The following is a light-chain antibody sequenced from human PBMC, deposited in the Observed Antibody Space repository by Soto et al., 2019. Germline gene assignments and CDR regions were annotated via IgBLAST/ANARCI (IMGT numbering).Light chain of an antibody. J-gene: IGKJ2*01. Sequence: EIVLTQSPATLSVSPGERATLSCRASQSVNQKLGWYQQKPGQAPRLLIYVASYRATGIPARFSGSGSGTEYTLTISNLQAEDFAVYYCQQFNNWPHTFGQETKVDIK. CDR1: QSVNQK. V-gene: IGKV3-15*01. CDR2: VAS. CDR3: QQFNNWPHT.